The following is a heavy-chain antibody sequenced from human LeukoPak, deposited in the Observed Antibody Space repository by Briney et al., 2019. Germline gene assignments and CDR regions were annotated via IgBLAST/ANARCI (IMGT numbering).Heavy chain of an antibody. Sequence: GGSLRLSCAASGFTFSSYSMDWVRQAPGKGLEWVSYISSSRSTIYYADFVKGRFTMSRDNAKNLLNLQMNSLRDEDTAMYYCARVSAPGTSGWYFGYWGQGTLVTVSS. CDR1: GFTFSSYS. V-gene: IGHV3-48*02. J-gene: IGHJ4*02. CDR3: ARVSAPGTSGWYFGY. CDR2: ISSSRSTI. D-gene: IGHD6-19*01.